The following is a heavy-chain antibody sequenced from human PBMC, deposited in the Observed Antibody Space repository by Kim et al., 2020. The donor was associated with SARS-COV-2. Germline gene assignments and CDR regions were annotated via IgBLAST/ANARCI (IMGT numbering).Heavy chain of an antibody. J-gene: IGHJ6*02. CDR1: GGSISSYY. CDR3: ARADYYYYGMDV. CDR2: IYYSGST. Sequence: SETLSLTCTVSGGSISSYYWSWIRQPPGKGLEWIGYIYYSGSTNYNPSLKSRVTISVDTSKNQFSLELSSVTAADTAVYYCARADYYYYGMDVWGQGTTVTVSS. V-gene: IGHV4-59*13.